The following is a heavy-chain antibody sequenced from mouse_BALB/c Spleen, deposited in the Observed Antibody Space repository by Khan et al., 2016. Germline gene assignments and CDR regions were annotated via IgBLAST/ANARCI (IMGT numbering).Heavy chain of an antibody. D-gene: IGHD2-13*01. CDR3: ARTGDYPYYAIDY. J-gene: IGHJ4*01. Sequence: QIQLVQSGPELKKPGETVKISCKASGYTFTNYGMNWVKQAPGKGLKWMGWINTNTGEPTSAEEFKGRFAFSLETSASTAYLQINNRKNEDTATYFGARTGDYPYYAIDYWGQGTSVTVSS. V-gene: IGHV9-3*02. CDR2: INTNTGEP. CDR1: GYTFTNYG.